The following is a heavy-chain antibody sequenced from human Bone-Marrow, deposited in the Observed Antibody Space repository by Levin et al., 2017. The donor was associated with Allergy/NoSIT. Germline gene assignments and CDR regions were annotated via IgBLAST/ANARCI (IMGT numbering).Heavy chain of an antibody. D-gene: IGHD3-10*01. V-gene: IGHV4-59*01. J-gene: IGHJ4*02. Sequence: ESLKISCTVSGASISSYYWNWIRQPPGKGLEWIAYIHNSGSAYYSPSLKTRVTISVDTSKNQLSLKLSSVTAADTALYYCARSYYGSGVPPDYWGQGTLVTVSS. CDR1: GASISSYY. CDR2: IHNSGSA. CDR3: ARSYYGSGVPPDY.